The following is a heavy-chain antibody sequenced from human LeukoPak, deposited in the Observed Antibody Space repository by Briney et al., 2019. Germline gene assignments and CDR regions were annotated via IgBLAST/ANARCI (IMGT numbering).Heavy chain of an antibody. J-gene: IGHJ3*02. V-gene: IGHV4-39*07. CDR1: GGSISSSSYY. CDR3: ARDTLGQKAAFDI. Sequence: PSETLSLTCTVSGGSISSSSYYWGWIRQPPGKGLEWIGSIYYSGSTYYNPSLKSRVTISVDTSKNQFSLKLSSVTAADTAVYYCARDTLGQKAAFDIWGQGTMVTVS. CDR2: IYYSGST.